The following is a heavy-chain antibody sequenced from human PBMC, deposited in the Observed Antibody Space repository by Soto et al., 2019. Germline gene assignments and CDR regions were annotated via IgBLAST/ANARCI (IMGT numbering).Heavy chain of an antibody. CDR2: IYHSGST. V-gene: IGHV4-4*02. Sequence: ETLALTCAVSGCSISSSNWWSWVRQPPGKGLEWIGEIYHSGSTNYNPSLKSRVTISVDKSKNQFSLKLSSVTAADTAVYYCARDPARRRAFDTWGQGTMVTVSS. CDR1: GCSISSSNW. J-gene: IGHJ3*02. CDR3: ARDPARRRAFDT.